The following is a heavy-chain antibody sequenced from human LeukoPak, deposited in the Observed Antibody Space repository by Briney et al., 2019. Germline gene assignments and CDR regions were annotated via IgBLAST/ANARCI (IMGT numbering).Heavy chain of an antibody. CDR3: AKAAIGYYYYMDV. D-gene: IGHD2/OR15-2a*01. CDR1: GFTFDDYA. CDR2: ISWDGGST. Sequence: GSLRLSCAASGFTFDDYAMHWVRQAPGKGLEWVSLISWDGGSTYYADSVKGRFTVSRDNSKNSLYLQMNSLRAEDTALYYCAKAAIGYYYYMDVWGKGTTVTVSS. J-gene: IGHJ6*03. V-gene: IGHV3-43D*03.